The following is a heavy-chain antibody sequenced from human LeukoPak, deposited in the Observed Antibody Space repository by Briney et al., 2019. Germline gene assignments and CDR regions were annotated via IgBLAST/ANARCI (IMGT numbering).Heavy chain of an antibody. J-gene: IGHJ4*02. V-gene: IGHV3-23*01. CDR1: GFTFSTYG. Sequence: GGTLRLSCAASGFTFSTYGMNWVRQAPGKGLEWVSAISGSGGSTYYADSVKGRFTISRDNSKNTLYLQMNSLRAEDTAVYFCAKQYSGSYQPTRFVDYWGQGTLVTVSS. CDR3: AKQYSGSYQPTRFVDY. D-gene: IGHD1-26*01. CDR2: ISGSGGST.